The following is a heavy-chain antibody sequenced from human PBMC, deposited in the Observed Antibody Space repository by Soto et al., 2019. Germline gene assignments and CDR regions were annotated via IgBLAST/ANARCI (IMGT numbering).Heavy chain of an antibody. CDR2: IYHSGST. D-gene: IGHD3-22*01. CDR1: GGSISSYS. V-gene: IGHV4-30-2*01. J-gene: IGHJ4*02. Sequence: SETLSLTCTVSGGSISSYSWSWIRQPPGKGLEWIGYIYHSGSTYYNPPLKSRVTISVDRSKNQFSLKLSSVTAADTAVYYCARGGVDYYDSSGYYFSPYYFDYWGQGTLVTVSS. CDR3: ARGGVDYYDSSGYYFSPYYFDY.